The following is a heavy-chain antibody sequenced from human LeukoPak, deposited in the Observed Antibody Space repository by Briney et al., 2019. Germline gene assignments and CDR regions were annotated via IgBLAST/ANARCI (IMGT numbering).Heavy chain of an antibody. CDR3: ARSIIGTRSKFDY. V-gene: IGHV4-59*08. D-gene: IGHD1/OR15-1a*01. CDR1: GGSISTYY. Sequence: SETLSLTCTVSGGSISTYYWSWIRQPPGKGLEWLGYISYSGSTNYNPSLKSRVTISLDTSKNQFALKLSSVTAADMAVYYCARSIIGTRSKFDYWGQGTLVTVSS. J-gene: IGHJ4*02. CDR2: ISYSGST.